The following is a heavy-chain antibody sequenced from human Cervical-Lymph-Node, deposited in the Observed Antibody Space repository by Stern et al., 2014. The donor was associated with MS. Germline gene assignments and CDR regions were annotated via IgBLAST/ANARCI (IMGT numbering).Heavy chain of an antibody. Sequence: EVQLVESGAELIRPGESLKISCKGSGYKFSIYWIAWVRQMPGNGLEWMGIIYHGDSKTRYSPSFQGQVTMSADKSTSSAYLQWSSLNASDTAMYFCARQTTAWASDVWGQGTLVTVSS. J-gene: IGHJ4*02. CDR3: ARQTTAWASDV. CDR2: IYHGDSKT. D-gene: IGHD1-14*01. V-gene: IGHV5-51*01. CDR1: GYKFSIYW.